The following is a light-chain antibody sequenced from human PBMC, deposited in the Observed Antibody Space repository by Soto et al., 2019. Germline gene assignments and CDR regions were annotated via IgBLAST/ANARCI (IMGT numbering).Light chain of an antibody. Sequence: QSVLTQPPSASGTPGQRVTISCSGSSSNIGSNYVYWYQQLPGTAPKLLMYRNNNRPSGVPDRFSGSKSGNSASLAISGLRAEDEADYYCASWDDSLSRYVFGTGTKLTVL. CDR3: ASWDDSLSRYV. J-gene: IGLJ1*01. CDR2: RNN. V-gene: IGLV1-47*01. CDR1: SSNIGSNY.